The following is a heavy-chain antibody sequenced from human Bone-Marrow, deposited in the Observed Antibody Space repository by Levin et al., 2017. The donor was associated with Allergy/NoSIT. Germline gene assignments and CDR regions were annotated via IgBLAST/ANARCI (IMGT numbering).Heavy chain of an antibody. CDR2: IKLDGGEK. V-gene: IGHV3-7*01. CDR1: GFTLSSYW. J-gene: IGHJ4*02. CDR3: ARDADGDFDH. D-gene: IGHD5-24*01. Sequence: GGSLRLSCVASGFTLSSYWMSWVRQPPGKGLEWVAHIKLDGGEKHYVDSVKGRFTISRDNAKNSLYLQMNSLRAEDTAVYYCARDADGDFDHWGQGTLVTVSA.